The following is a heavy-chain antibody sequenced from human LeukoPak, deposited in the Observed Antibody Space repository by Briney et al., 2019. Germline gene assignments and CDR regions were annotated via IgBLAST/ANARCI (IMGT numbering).Heavy chain of an antibody. CDR3: AKASNSGYGPPS. V-gene: IGHV3-48*04. CDR1: GFTFSSYS. D-gene: IGHD5-12*01. J-gene: IGHJ5*02. CDR2: ISSSSSTI. Sequence: GGSLRLSCAASGFTFSSYSMNWVRQAPGKGLEWVSYISSSSSTIYYADSVKGRFTISRDNAKNTLCLQMNSLRAEDTAVYYCAKASNSGYGPPSWGQGTLVTVSS.